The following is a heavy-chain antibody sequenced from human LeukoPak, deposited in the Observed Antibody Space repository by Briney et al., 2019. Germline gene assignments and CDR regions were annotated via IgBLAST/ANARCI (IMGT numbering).Heavy chain of an antibody. CDR2: IIPIFGTA. D-gene: IGHD6-13*01. CDR1: GGTFSSYA. V-gene: IGHV1-69*06. Sequence: PVASVKVSCKASGGTFSSYAISWVRQAPGQGLEWMGGIIPIFGTANYAQKFQGRVTITADKSTSTAYMDLSSLRSEDTAVYFCAEGGPEYSNNWGEAFDLWGQGTMVTVSS. CDR3: AEGGPEYSNNWGEAFDL. J-gene: IGHJ3*01.